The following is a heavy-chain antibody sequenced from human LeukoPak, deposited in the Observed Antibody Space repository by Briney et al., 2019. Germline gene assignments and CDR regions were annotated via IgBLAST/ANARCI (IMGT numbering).Heavy chain of an antibody. CDR2: IIPIFGTA. J-gene: IGHJ4*02. D-gene: IGHD6-6*01. CDR1: GGTFSSYA. Sequence: SVKVSCKASGGTFSSYAISWVRQAPGQGLEWMGGIIPIFGTANYAQKFQGRVTITADESTSTAYMELSSLRSEDTAVYYCARDQGFGIAALPDYWGQGTLVTVSS. V-gene: IGHV1-69*13. CDR3: ARDQGFGIAALPDY.